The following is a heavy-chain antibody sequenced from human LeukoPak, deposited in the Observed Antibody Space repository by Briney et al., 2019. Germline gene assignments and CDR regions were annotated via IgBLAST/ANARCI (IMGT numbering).Heavy chain of an antibody. Sequence: GGPLRLSCAASGFTFSSYEMNWVRQAPGKGLEWVSYISSSGSTIYYADSVKGRFTISRDNAKNSLYLQMNSLRAEDTAVYYCAKAGPGFGFDHWGQGTLVTVSS. CDR1: GFTFSSYE. CDR2: ISSSGSTI. CDR3: AKAGPGFGFDH. V-gene: IGHV3-48*03. D-gene: IGHD3-10*01. J-gene: IGHJ4*02.